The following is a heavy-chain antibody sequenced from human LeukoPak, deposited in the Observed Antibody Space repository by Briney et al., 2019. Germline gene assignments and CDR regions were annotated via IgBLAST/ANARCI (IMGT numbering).Heavy chain of an antibody. D-gene: IGHD3-22*01. J-gene: IGHJ4*02. CDR1: AFTCSSYE. V-gene: IGHV3-48*03. Sequence: QPGGSLRLYCAASAFTCSSYERNWLRQAPGKGLEWGSYISSSGRTIYYADSVKGRFTIARDIAKNSLYLQMNSLRAEETAVYYCAKGHINFYDSSGYYWSGLNDYWGQGALVTVSS. CDR3: AKGHINFYDSSGYYWSGLNDY. CDR2: ISSSGRTI.